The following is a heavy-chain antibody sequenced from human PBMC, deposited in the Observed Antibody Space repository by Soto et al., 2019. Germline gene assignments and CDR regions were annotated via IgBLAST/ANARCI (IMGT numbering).Heavy chain of an antibody. D-gene: IGHD3-10*01. CDR2: IYSGGST. V-gene: IGHV3-53*01. J-gene: IGHJ6*02. CDR1: GFTVSSNY. CDR3: ARVCRYYGSGSYYYYYGMDV. Sequence: GGSLRLSCAASGFTVSSNYMSWVRQAPGKGLEWVSVIYSGGSTYYADSVKGRFTISRGNSKNTLYLQMNSLRAEDTAVYYCARVCRYYGSGSYYYYYGMDVWGQGTTVTVSS.